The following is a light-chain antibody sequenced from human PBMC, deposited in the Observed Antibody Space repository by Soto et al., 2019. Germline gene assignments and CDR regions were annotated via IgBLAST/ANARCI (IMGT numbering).Light chain of an antibody. CDR2: GAS. CDR3: QQYGSSPYT. Sequence: EIVLTQSPGTLSLSPGERATLSCRASQSVSSSYLAWYQQKPGQAPRLLIYGASNRATGIPDRFSGSGSGTDFTLTISRLEPEDFAIYYCQQYGSSPYTSGQGTKLDIK. V-gene: IGKV3-20*01. J-gene: IGKJ2*01. CDR1: QSVSSSY.